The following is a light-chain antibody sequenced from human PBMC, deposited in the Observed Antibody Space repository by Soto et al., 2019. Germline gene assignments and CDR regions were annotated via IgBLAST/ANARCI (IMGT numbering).Light chain of an antibody. CDR1: QRISSW. Sequence: DIQMPPSPSTLSASVGDRVTITCRSSQRISSWLAWYQQKPGKAPKLLIYDASSLESGVPSRFSGSRSGTEFTLTISSLQPDDFATYYCQQYNSYSWTLGQGTKVEIK. CDR3: QQYNSYSWT. CDR2: DAS. J-gene: IGKJ1*01. V-gene: IGKV1-5*01.